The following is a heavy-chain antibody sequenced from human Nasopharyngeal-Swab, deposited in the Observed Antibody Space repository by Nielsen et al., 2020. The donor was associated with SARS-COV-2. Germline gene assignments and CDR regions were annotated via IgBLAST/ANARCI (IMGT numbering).Heavy chain of an antibody. CDR2: INAGNGNT. D-gene: IGHD3-22*01. J-gene: IGHJ4*02. Sequence: ASVKVSCKASGCTFTSYAVHLVRQAPGQRLEWMGWINAGNGNTKYSQKFQGRVTITRDTSASTAYMGLSSLRSEDTAVYYCARGGLLYYYDSSGYFFLDYWGQGTLVTVSS. V-gene: IGHV1-3*01. CDR1: GCTFTSYA. CDR3: ARGGLLYYYDSSGYFFLDY.